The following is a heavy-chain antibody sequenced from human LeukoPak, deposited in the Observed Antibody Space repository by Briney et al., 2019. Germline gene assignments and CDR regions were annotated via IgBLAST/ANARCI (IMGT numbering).Heavy chain of an antibody. Sequence: SETLSLPCTVSGGSISSYYWSWIRPPPGKGLEWIGYIYYSGSTNYNPSLKSRVTISVDTSKNQFSLKLSSVTAADTAVYYCARAVAGRWYFDLWGRGTLVTVSS. CDR2: IYYSGST. CDR3: ARAVAGRWYFDL. V-gene: IGHV4-59*01. D-gene: IGHD6-19*01. CDR1: GGSISSYY. J-gene: IGHJ2*01.